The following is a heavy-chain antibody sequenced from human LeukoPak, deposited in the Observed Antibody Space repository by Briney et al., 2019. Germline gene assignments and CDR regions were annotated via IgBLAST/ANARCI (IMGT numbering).Heavy chain of an antibody. CDR3: ARVIVGAHHDAFDI. CDR2: MNPNSGNT. V-gene: IGHV1-8*03. J-gene: IGHJ3*02. CDR1: GYTFTSYY. D-gene: IGHD1-26*01. Sequence: ASVKVSCKASGYTFTSYYMHWVRQAPGQGLEWMGWMNPNSGNTGYAQKFQGRVTITRNTSISTAYMELSSLRSEDTAVYYCARVIVGAHHDAFDIWGQGTMVTVSS.